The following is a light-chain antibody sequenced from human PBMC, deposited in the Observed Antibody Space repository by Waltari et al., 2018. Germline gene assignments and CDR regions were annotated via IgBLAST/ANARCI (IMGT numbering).Light chain of an antibody. CDR1: SSDVGGDSL. J-gene: IGLJ3*02. V-gene: IGLV2-23*01. Sequence: QSALTQPASVSGSPGQSITLSCIGTSSDVGGDSLVSWYQQHPGKAPKLMIYEDSKRPAGVSNRLSGLKTGNTASLTISGLQAEDEADYYCCSYVRNVTWVFGGGTKLTVL. CDR2: EDS. CDR3: CSYVRNVTWV.